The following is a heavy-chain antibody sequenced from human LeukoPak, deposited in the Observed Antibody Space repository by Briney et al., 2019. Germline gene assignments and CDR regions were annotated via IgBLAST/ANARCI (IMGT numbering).Heavy chain of an antibody. D-gene: IGHD2-15*01. Sequence: ASVKVSCKASGYTFTSYDINWVRQATGQGLEWMGWMNPNSDNTGYAQKFQGRVTITRNTSISTAYMELSSLRSEDTAVYYCARGQYCSGGSCSSPRFDPWGQGTLVTVSS. CDR3: ARGQYCSGGSCSSPRFDP. CDR2: MNPNSDNT. CDR1: GYTFTSYD. V-gene: IGHV1-8*03. J-gene: IGHJ5*02.